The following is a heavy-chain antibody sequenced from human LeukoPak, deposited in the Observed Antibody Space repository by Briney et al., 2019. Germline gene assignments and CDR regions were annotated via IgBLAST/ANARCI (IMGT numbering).Heavy chain of an antibody. CDR2: ISWNSGSI. D-gene: IGHD3-22*01. J-gene: IGHJ4*02. CDR1: GFTFDDYA. Sequence: SLRLSCAASGFTFDDYAMHWVRQAPGKGLEWVSGISWNSGSIGYADSVKGRFTISRDNAKNSLYLQMNSLRAEDMALYYCAKDKGSNYYDSSGYLDYWGQGTLVTVSS. CDR3: AKDKGSNYYDSSGYLDY. V-gene: IGHV3-9*03.